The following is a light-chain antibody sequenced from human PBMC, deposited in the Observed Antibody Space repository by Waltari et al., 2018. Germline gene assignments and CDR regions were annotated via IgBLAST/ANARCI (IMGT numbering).Light chain of an antibody. V-gene: IGKV4-1*01. Sequence: DIVMTQSPDSLAVSLGERATIKCTSIQNLLYSANSNNYLAWYQQKPGQPPKLLIYWASSRETGVPDRFSGSGSGTDFTLTISSLQAEDVAVYYCQQHYSSPYTFGQGTKLEI. J-gene: IGKJ2*01. CDR3: QQHYSSPYT. CDR2: WAS. CDR1: QNLLYSANSNNY.